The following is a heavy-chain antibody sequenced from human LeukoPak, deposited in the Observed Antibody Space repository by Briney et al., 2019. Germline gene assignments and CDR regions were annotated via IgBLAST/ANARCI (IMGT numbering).Heavy chain of an antibody. Sequence: GGSLRLSCAASGFTFRSYSMNWVRQAPGKGLEWVSSISSSSSYIYYADSVKGRFTISRDNAKNSLYLQMNSLRAEDTAIYYCARERTKGGSDAFDFWGQGTLVTVSS. CDR3: ARERTKGGSDAFDF. CDR2: ISSSSSYI. V-gene: IGHV3-21*01. D-gene: IGHD1-1*01. J-gene: IGHJ3*01. CDR1: GFTFRSYS.